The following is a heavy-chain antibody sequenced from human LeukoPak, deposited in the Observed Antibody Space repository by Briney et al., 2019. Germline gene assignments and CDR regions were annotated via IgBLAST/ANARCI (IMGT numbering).Heavy chain of an antibody. D-gene: IGHD2-15*01. CDR3: AKDLAATLDAFDI. CDR2: LSGSGTNT. Sequence: PGGSLRLSCAASGFSFSSYAMGWVRQAPGKGLEWVSALSGSGTNTYYADSVKGRFTISRDNSKNTLYLQMNSLRAEDTALYYCAKDLAATLDAFDIWGQGTMVTVSS. J-gene: IGHJ3*02. V-gene: IGHV3-23*01. CDR1: GFSFSSYA.